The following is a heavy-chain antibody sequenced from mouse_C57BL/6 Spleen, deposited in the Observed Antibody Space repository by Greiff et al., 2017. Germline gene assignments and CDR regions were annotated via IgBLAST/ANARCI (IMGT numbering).Heavy chain of an antibody. CDR2: IDPDNGDT. D-gene: IGHD5-5*01. CDR3: TTGGLPPFEY. V-gene: IGHV14-4*01. Sequence: VQLQQSGAELVRPGASVKLSCTASGFNIKDDYMPWVKQRPEQGLEWIGCIDPDNGDTDYASKVQGQATITGDPSSNTAYLQLSSLTSEDTAVYYCTTGGLPPFEYWGKGTTLTVSS. J-gene: IGHJ2*01. CDR1: GFNIKDDY.